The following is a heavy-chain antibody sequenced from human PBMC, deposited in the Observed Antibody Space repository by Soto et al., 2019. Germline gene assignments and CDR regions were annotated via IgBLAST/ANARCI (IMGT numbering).Heavy chain of an antibody. V-gene: IGHV3-30*18. CDR2: ISYDGSNK. CDR1: GFTFSSYG. CDR3: AKVPFGETYYYYYGMDV. Sequence: QPGGSLRLSCAASGFTFSSYGMHWVRQAPGKGLEWVAVISYDGSNKYYADSVKGRFTISRDNSKNTLYLQMNSLRAEDTAVYYCAKVPFGETYYYYYGMDVWGQGTTVTVSS. D-gene: IGHD3-3*01. J-gene: IGHJ6*02.